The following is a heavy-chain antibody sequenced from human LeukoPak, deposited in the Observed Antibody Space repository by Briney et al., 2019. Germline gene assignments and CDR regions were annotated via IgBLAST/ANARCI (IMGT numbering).Heavy chain of an antibody. Sequence: GGSLSLSCAASGFTFSDSWMTWVRQAPGKGLEWVANIDQDGSEEYYVDSVKGRFTISRDNAKNSVYLQMNSLRAEDTAVYYCARDRWTDYWGQGTLVTVSS. CDR1: GFTFSDSW. CDR3: ARDRWTDY. V-gene: IGHV3-7*01. D-gene: IGHD1-1*01. CDR2: IDQDGSEE. J-gene: IGHJ4*02.